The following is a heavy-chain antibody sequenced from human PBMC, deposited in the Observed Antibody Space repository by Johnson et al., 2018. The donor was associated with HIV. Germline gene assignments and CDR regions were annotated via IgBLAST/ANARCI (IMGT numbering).Heavy chain of an antibody. V-gene: IGHV3-23*04. J-gene: IGHJ3*02. CDR1: GFTFSSYA. CDR2: ISGSGGST. Sequence: VQLVESGGGLVQPGGSLRFSCAVSGFTFSSYAKSWVSQAPGKGLEWVSAISGSGGSTYYADSVKGRFTISRDNSKNTLYLQMNSLRAEDTALYYCARHSTSSTMGAFDIWGQGTMVTVSS. CDR3: ARHSTSSTMGAFDI. D-gene: IGHD6-6*01.